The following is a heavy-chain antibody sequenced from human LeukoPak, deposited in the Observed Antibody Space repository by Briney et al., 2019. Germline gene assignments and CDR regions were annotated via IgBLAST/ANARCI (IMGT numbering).Heavy chain of an antibody. CDR1: GFTFSSYW. Sequence: GGSLRLSCAASGFTFSSYWMHWVRQAPGKGLVWVSRTNSDGSSTSYADSVKGRFTISRDNAKNTLYLQMNSLRAEDTAVYYCARERLQQLVPYNWFDPWGQGTLVTVSS. V-gene: IGHV3-74*01. D-gene: IGHD6-13*01. CDR2: TNSDGSST. J-gene: IGHJ5*02. CDR3: ARERLQQLVPYNWFDP.